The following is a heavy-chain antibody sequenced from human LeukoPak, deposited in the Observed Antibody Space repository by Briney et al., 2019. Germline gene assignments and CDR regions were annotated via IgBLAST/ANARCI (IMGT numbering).Heavy chain of an antibody. J-gene: IGHJ4*02. Sequence: ASVKVSCKASGGTFSSYAISWVRQAPGQGLEWMGRIIPILGIANYAQKFQGRVTITADKSTSTAYMELSSLRSEDTAVYYCARDNTVRIQPDYFDYWGQGTLVTVSS. CDR1: GGTFSSYA. D-gene: IGHD5-18*01. CDR3: ARDNTVRIQPDYFDY. CDR2: IIPILGIA. V-gene: IGHV1-69*04.